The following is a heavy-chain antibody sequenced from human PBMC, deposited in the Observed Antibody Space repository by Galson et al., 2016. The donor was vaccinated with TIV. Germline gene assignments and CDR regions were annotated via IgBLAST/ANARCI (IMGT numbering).Heavy chain of an antibody. CDR1: GFIFDDYA. CDR2: INWNSGRI. D-gene: IGHD3-9*01. Sequence: SLRLSCAASGFIFDDYAMHWVRQSPGKGLEWVSGINWNSGRIGHADSVKGRFTISRDNAKSSLYLQMNSLRVEDAAVYYCGKDIDTGLFSVMDVWGQGTTVTVSS. J-gene: IGHJ6*02. CDR3: GKDIDTGLFSVMDV. V-gene: IGHV3-9*01.